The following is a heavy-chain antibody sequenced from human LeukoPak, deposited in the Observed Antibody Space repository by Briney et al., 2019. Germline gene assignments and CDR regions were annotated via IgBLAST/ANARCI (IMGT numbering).Heavy chain of an antibody. V-gene: IGHV3-13*01. Sequence: GGSLRLSCAASGFTFSNYDMHWVRQATGKGLEWVSAIGTAGDTYYPDSVKGRFTISRENAKNSLFLQMNSLRAEDTAVYYCARDRPDYGAERLAYWGQGTLVTVSS. CDR2: IGTAGDT. J-gene: IGHJ4*02. D-gene: IGHD4-17*01. CDR3: ARDRPDYGAERLAY. CDR1: GFTFSNYD.